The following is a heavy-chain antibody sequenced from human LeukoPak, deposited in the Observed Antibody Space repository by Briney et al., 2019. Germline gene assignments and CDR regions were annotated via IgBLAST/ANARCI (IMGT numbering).Heavy chain of an antibody. CDR3: ARDERYSDADHHYPDLGY. D-gene: IGHD3-16*01. J-gene: IGHJ4*02. CDR1: GYIFTGYY. Sequence: GASVKVSCKASGYIFTGYYLFWVRQAPGQGLEWMGWINPNGGATRYAQKFQGRVTLTCDTSIRTTYMELSSLTSDDTAVYYCARDERYSDADHHYPDLGYWGQGTLVTVSS. V-gene: IGHV1-2*02. CDR2: INPNGGAT.